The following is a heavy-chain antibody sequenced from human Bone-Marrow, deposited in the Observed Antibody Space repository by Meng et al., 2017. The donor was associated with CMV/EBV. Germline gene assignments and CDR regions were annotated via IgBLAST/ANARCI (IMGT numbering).Heavy chain of an antibody. CDR1: GFTFSTYP. V-gene: IGHV3-64*02. J-gene: IGHJ4*02. CDR3: AREVKEGGSFDY. CDR2: ISGNGDST. D-gene: IGHD1-26*01. Sequence: GESLKISCEGSGFTFSTYPMHWVRQAPGKGLESVSAISGNGDSTYYADSVKGRFTISRDNSKNTLSLQMGSLRAEDMAVYYCAREVKEGGSFDYWGQGTLVTVSS.